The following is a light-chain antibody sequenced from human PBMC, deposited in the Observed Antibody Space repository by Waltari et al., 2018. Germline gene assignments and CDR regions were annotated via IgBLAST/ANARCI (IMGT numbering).Light chain of an antibody. CDR3: QQRSNWPPVT. J-gene: IGKJ5*01. CDR1: QGVSTS. CDR2: DAS. V-gene: IGKV3-11*01. Sequence: EIVLTQSPATLSLSPGERATLSCKASQGVSTSLTWYQQKPGQAPRLLIFDASNRATGIPARFSGSGSGTDFTLTSNSLEPEDVGVYYCQQRSNWPPVTFGQGTRLEIK.